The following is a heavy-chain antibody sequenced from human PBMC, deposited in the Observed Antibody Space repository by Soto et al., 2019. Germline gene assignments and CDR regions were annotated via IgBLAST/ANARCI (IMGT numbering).Heavy chain of an antibody. CDR3: TTAPPIVVVPAATASGYYYYMDV. Sequence: GGSLRLSCAASGFTFINGWMIWVLQAPWKGLEWVGRIKSKTDGGTTDYAAPVKGRFTISRDDSKNTLYLQMNSLKTEDTAVYYCTTAPPIVVVPAATASGYYYYMDVWGKGPTVTVSS. CDR2: IKSKTDGGTT. J-gene: IGHJ6*03. D-gene: IGHD2-2*01. V-gene: IGHV3-15*01. CDR1: GFTFINGW.